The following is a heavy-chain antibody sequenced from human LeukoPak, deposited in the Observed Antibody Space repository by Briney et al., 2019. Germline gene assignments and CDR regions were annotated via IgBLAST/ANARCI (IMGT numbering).Heavy chain of an antibody. Sequence: KPSETLSLTCTVSGYSISSGYYWGWIRQPPGKGLEWIGSIYHSGSTYYNPSLKMRVTVSGDTSKNQVSLKVSSVTAADTAVYYCARGVVPATRFDYWGQGTLVIVSS. CDR2: IYHSGST. V-gene: IGHV4-38-2*02. D-gene: IGHD2-15*01. J-gene: IGHJ4*02. CDR1: GYSISSGYY. CDR3: ARGVVPATRFDY.